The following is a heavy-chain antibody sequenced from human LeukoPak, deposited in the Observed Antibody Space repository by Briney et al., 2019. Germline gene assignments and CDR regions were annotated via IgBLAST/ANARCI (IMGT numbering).Heavy chain of an antibody. CDR3: ARSSGWYHEGMYYFDY. CDR1: GYTFTSYG. CDR2: ISAYNGNT. Sequence: GASVKVSCKASGYTFTSYGISWVRQAPGQGLEWMGWISAYNGNTNYAQKLQVRVTMTTDTSTSTAYMELRSLRSDDTAVYYCARSSGWYHEGMYYFDYWGQGTLVTVSS. D-gene: IGHD6-19*01. J-gene: IGHJ4*02. V-gene: IGHV1-18*01.